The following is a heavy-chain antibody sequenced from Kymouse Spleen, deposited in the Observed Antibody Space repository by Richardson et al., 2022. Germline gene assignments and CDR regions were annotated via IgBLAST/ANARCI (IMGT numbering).Heavy chain of an antibody. CDR1: GGSISSGGYY. J-gene: IGHJ4*02. V-gene: IGHV4-31*03. CDR3: ARRGYDILTGYSPYYFDY. CDR2: IYYSGST. D-gene: IGHD3-9*01. Sequence: QVQLQESGPGLVKPSQTLSLTCTVSGGSISSGGYYWSWIRQHPGKGLEWIGYIYYSGSTYYNPSLKSRVTISVDTSKNQFSLKLSSVTAADTAVYYCARRGYDILTGYSPYYFDYWGQGTLVTVSS.